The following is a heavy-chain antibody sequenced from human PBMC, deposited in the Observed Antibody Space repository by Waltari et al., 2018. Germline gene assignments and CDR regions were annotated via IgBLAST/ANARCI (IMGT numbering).Heavy chain of an antibody. CDR2: IYYSGST. CDR1: GGSISSYY. D-gene: IGHD5-12*01. CDR3: ARGDGYNHPSVGY. J-gene: IGHJ4*02. Sequence: QLQLQESGPGLVKPSETLSLTCTVSGGSISSYYWSLIRQPPGKGLEWIGYIYYSGSTNDNPSLKSRVTISVDTSKNQFSLKLSSVTAADTAVYYCARGDGYNHPSVGYWGQGTLVTVSS. V-gene: IGHV4-59*01.